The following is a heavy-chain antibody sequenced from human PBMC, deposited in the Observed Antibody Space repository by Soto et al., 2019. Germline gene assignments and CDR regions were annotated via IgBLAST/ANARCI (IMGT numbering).Heavy chain of an antibody. CDR2: IISSRDYT. D-gene: IGHD2-21*01. CDR1: GFTFSSYS. V-gene: IGHV3-21*01. CDR3: VRDRLLAFDM. J-gene: IGHJ3*02. Sequence: GGSLRLSCAASGFTFSSYSMNWVRQAPGKGLEWVSFIISSRDYTYYADSGKGRFTISRDNAKNSLYLQMNSLRAEDTAVYYCVRDRLLAFDMWGQGTMVTVSS.